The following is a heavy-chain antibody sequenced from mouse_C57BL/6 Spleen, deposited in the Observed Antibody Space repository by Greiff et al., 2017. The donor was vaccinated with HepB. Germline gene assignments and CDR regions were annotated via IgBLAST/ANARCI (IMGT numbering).Heavy chain of an antibody. Sequence: VQLQQSVAELVRPGASVKLSCTASGFNIKNTYMHWVKQRPEQGLEWIGRIDPANGNTKYAPKFQGKATITADTSSNTAYLQLSSLTSEDTAIYYCALYYYGSSSWFAYWGQGTLVTVSA. J-gene: IGHJ3*01. CDR2: IDPANGNT. CDR3: ALYYYGSSSWFAY. D-gene: IGHD1-1*01. V-gene: IGHV14-3*01. CDR1: GFNIKNTY.